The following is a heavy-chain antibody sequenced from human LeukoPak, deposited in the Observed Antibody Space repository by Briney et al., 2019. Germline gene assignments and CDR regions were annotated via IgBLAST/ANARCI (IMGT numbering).Heavy chain of an antibody. J-gene: IGHJ6*03. Sequence: PGGSLRLSCAASGFTFSSYNMKWVRQAPGKGLEWVSSISWRSSDIEYADSVKGRFTISRDNAKKSLYLQMNNLRAEDTAVYYCARAPQENSSSWYSYYYYYYMDVWGKGTTVTVSS. CDR2: ISWRSSDI. D-gene: IGHD6-13*01. CDR3: ARAPQENSSSWYSYYYYYYMDV. V-gene: IGHV3-21*01. CDR1: GFTFSSYN.